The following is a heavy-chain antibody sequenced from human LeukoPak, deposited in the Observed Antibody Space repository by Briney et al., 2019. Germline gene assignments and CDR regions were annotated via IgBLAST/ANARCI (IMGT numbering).Heavy chain of an antibody. CDR2: ISSSRSYI. CDR3: ARRAATGKNLDAFDI. D-gene: IGHD6-13*01. V-gene: IGHV3-21*01. J-gene: IGHJ3*02. Sequence: GGSLRLSCAASEFTFSSYSMNWVRQAPGKGLEWVSSISSSRSYIYYADSVKGRFTISRDNAKNSLYLQMNSLRAEDTALYYCARRAATGKNLDAFDIWGQGTMVTVSS. CDR1: EFTFSSYS.